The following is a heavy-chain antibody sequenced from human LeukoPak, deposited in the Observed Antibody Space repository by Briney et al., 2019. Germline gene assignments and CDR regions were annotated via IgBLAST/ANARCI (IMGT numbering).Heavy chain of an antibody. CDR1: GYTFTGYY. V-gene: IGHV1-2*02. J-gene: IGHJ2*01. D-gene: IGHD3-22*01. Sequence: GTSVKVSCKASGYTFTGYYIHWVRQAPGQGLEWMGWIYPNSGATNFAQKLQGRVTMTTDTSTSTAYMELRSLRSDDTAVYYCAREGYNYGWYFDLWGRGTLVTVSS. CDR2: IYPNSGAT. CDR3: AREGYNYGWYFDL.